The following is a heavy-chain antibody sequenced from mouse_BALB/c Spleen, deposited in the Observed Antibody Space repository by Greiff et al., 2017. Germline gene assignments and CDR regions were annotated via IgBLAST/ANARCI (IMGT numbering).Heavy chain of an antibody. Sequence: QVQLKESGAELMKPGASVKISCKATGYTFSSYWIEWVKQRPGHGLEWIGEILPGSGSTNYNEKFKGKATFTADTSSNTAYMQLSSLTSEDSAVYYCARGDYGARHWYFDVWGAGTTVTVSS. CDR1: GYTFSSYW. J-gene: IGHJ1*01. D-gene: IGHD2-4*01. CDR2: ILPGSGST. V-gene: IGHV1-9*01. CDR3: ARGDYGARHWYFDV.